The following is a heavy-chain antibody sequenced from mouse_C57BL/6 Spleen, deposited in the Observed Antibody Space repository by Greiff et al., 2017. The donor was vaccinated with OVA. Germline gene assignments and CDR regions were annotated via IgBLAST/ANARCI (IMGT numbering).Heavy chain of an antibody. CDR1: GFTFSDYG. Sequence: EVKLMESGGGLVKPGGSLKLSCAASGFTFSDYGMHWVRQAPEKGLEWVAYISSGSSTIYYADTVKGRFTISRDNAKNTLFLQMTSLRSEDTAMYYCASPNWEYAMDYWGQGTSVTVSS. D-gene: IGHD4-1*02. CDR2: ISSGSSTI. J-gene: IGHJ4*01. CDR3: ASPNWEYAMDY. V-gene: IGHV5-17*01.